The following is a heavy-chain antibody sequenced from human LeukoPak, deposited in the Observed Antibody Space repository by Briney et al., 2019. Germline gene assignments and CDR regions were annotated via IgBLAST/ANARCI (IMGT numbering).Heavy chain of an antibody. CDR1: GGSISSSSYY. CDR2: IYNSGST. V-gene: IGHV4-39*01. Sequence: SETLSLTCTVSGGSISSSSYYWGWIRQPPGKGLEWIGSIYNSGSTYYNPSLNSRVTVSLDTSKNQFSLTVTSVTAADTAVYYCARRYCSGGHCYYFDSWGQGTLVTVSS. D-gene: IGHD2-15*01. CDR3: ARRYCSGGHCYYFDS. J-gene: IGHJ4*02.